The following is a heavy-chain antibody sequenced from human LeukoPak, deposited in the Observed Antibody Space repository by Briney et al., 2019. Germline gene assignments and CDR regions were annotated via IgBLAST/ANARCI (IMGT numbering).Heavy chain of an antibody. CDR1: GFTFSSYA. V-gene: IGHV3-30-3*01. CDR2: ISYDGSNK. CDR3: AREMATTETSDY. Sequence: PGGSLRLSCAASGFTFSSYAMHWVRQAPGKGLEWVAVISYDGSNKYYADSVKGRFTISRDNSKNTLYLQMSSLRAEDTAVYYCAREMATTETSDYWGQGTLVTVSS. D-gene: IGHD5-24*01. J-gene: IGHJ4*02.